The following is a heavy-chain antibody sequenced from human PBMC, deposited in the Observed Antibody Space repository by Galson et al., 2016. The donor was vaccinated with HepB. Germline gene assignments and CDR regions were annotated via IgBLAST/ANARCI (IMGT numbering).Heavy chain of an antibody. Sequence: SLRLSCAASGFIFSEFYMAWIRQAPGKGLEWVSQISSTGTPTHSADSVKGRFTISRDNTKNSLYLQMNSLSAEDTAGYYCARDHRRWNYDPDAFDMWGQGTMVTVSS. V-gene: IGHV3-11*01. D-gene: IGHD1-7*01. CDR3: ARDHRRWNYDPDAFDM. CDR1: GFIFSEFY. J-gene: IGHJ3*02. CDR2: ISSTGTPT.